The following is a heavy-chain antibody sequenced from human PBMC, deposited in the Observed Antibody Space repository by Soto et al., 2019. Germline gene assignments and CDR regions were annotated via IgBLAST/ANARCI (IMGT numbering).Heavy chain of an antibody. CDR1: GYTFTSYG. CDR2: ISAYNGNT. J-gene: IGHJ4*02. D-gene: IGHD6-19*01. V-gene: IGHV1-18*01. Sequence: QVQLVQSGAEVKKPGASVKVSCKASGYTFTSYGISWERQAPGQGLEWMGWISAYNGNTNYAQKLQGRVTMTTDTSTSTAYMELRSLRSDDTAVYYCARDRRVGEQWQMYYFDYWGQGTLVTVSS. CDR3: ARDRRVGEQWQMYYFDY.